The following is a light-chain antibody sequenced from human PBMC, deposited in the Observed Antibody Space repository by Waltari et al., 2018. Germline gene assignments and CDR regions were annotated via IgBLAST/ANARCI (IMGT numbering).Light chain of an antibody. Sequence: AIRMTQSPSSFSASTGDRVTITCRASQGISSYLAWYQQKPGKAPKVLIYAASTLQSGVPSRFSGSGSGTDFTLTINCLQSEDFATYYCQQYYSYLWTFGQGTKVEIK. CDR2: AAS. CDR1: QGISSY. V-gene: IGKV1-8*01. J-gene: IGKJ1*01. CDR3: QQYYSYLWT.